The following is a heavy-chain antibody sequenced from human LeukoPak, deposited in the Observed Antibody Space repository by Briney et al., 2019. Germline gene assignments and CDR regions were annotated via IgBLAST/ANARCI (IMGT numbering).Heavy chain of an antibody. V-gene: IGHV1-2*02. D-gene: IGHD3-9*01. Sequence: ASVKVSCKSSGYSFTGYYIHWVRQVPGQGLEWMGWINPNNGATNNEQKFQGRVAMTRDTSIVTAYMELSGLTSDDAAVYYCARGITISGSGTFDYWGRGSLLTVSS. CDR3: ARGITISGSGTFDY. CDR1: GYSFTGYY. CDR2: INPNNGAT. J-gene: IGHJ4*02.